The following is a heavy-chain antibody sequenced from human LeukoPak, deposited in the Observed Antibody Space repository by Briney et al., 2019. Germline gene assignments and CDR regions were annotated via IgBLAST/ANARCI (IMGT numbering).Heavy chain of an antibody. Sequence: PGGSLRLSCAASGFTFSSYSMNWVRQAPGQGLEWVSYISSSSSTIYYADSVKGRFTISRDNAKNSLYLQMNSLRAEDTAVYYCAKLIGGYSYGYDYWGQGTLVTVSS. V-gene: IGHV3-48*01. CDR2: ISSSSSTI. J-gene: IGHJ4*02. D-gene: IGHD5-18*01. CDR3: AKLIGGYSYGYDY. CDR1: GFTFSSYS.